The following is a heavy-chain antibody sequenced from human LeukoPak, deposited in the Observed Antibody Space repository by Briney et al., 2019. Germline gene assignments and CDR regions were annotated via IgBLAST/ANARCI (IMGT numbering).Heavy chain of an antibody. CDR1: GFTVSSNY. J-gene: IGHJ4*02. CDR3: AKKGATTGDFDY. Sequence: GSLRLSCAVSGFTVSSNYMSWVRQAPGTGLEWVSVIYSDGSTYYAGSVKGRFTISRDNSKNTLYLQMNSLRAEDTAVYYCAKKGATTGDFDYWGQGTLVTVSS. D-gene: IGHD1-26*01. CDR2: IYSDGST. V-gene: IGHV3-53*01.